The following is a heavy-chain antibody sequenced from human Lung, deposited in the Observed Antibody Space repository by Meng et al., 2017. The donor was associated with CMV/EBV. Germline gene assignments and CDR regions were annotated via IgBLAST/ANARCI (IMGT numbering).Heavy chain of an antibody. Sequence: VQLQDGGPGPVKPSGTLSPTCAVSGGSISSSNWWSWVRQPPGKGLEWIGEIYHSGSTNYNPSLKSRVTISVDKSKNQFSLKLSSVTAADTAVYYCASFPPPGKQWLVTDYWGQGTLVTVSS. D-gene: IGHD6-19*01. J-gene: IGHJ4*02. CDR2: IYHSGST. CDR1: GGSISSSNW. V-gene: IGHV4-4*02. CDR3: ASFPPPGKQWLVTDY.